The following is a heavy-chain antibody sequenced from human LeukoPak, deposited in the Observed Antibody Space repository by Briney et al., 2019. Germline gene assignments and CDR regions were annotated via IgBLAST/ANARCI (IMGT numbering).Heavy chain of an antibody. CDR1: GFTFSNYW. J-gene: IGHJ6*02. D-gene: IGHD3-3*02. V-gene: IGHV3-7*03. CDR3: ARSSTLDV. CDR2: INRDGSER. Sequence: GGSLRLSCAASGFTFSNYWMTWVRQAPGKGLEWVANINRDGSERYYVDSVKGRFTISRDDAKSSLYLQMNSLRAEDTAVYYCARSSTLDVWGQGTTVTVSS.